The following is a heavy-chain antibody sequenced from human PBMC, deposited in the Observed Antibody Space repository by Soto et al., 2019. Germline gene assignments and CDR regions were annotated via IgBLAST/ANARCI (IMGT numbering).Heavy chain of an antibody. D-gene: IGHD3-3*01. V-gene: IGHV3-23*01. J-gene: IGHJ4*02. Sequence: SLRLSCAASGFTFSRYAMSSLHQTPGKGLEWVSAIIGSGGSTYYADSVKGRFTISRDNSKDTLYLQMNSLRVEDTALYFCAKIPIFGVVTHYFDYWGQGALVTVSS. CDR2: IIGSGGST. CDR1: GFTFSRYA. CDR3: AKIPIFGVVTHYFDY.